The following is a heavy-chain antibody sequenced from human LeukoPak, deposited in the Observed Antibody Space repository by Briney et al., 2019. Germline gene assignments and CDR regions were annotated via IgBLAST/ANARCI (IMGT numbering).Heavy chain of an antibody. CDR1: GGSFSTSG. Sequence: SVKLSCTASGGSFSTSGFSWVRQAPGQGLEWMGGAIPIYGTPSYAQKFQGRVTITTDESTSTAYMELSSLRSEDTAVYYCARDHWGIVENGYDYFYYDMDVWGQGTTVTVSS. D-gene: IGHD7-27*01. CDR3: ARDHWGIVENGYDYFYYDMDV. CDR2: AIPIYGTP. J-gene: IGHJ6*02. V-gene: IGHV1-69*05.